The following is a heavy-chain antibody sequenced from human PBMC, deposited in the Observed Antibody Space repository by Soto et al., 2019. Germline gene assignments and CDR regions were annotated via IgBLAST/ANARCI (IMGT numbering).Heavy chain of an antibody. D-gene: IGHD1-26*01. CDR2: IYPGDSDT. CDR3: ATPRLVGTTTPFDY. V-gene: IGHV5-51*01. CDR1: GYNFASYW. J-gene: IGHJ4*02. Sequence: GESLKISCKGSGYNFASYWIGWVRQMPGKGLEWMGIIYPGDSDTKYSPSFQGQVTTSADKSLSVAYLQWSSLKASDTAVYYCATPRLVGTTTPFDYWGQGTLVTVSS.